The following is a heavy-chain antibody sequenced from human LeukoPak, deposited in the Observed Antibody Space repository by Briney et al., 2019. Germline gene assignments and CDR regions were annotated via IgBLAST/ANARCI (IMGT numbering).Heavy chain of an antibody. Sequence: PGGSLRLSCAASGFTFRSYWMSWVRQAPGKGLEWVANIKQDGSEEDYVDSVKGRFTISRDNAQNSLYLQMNSLRADDTAVYYCARDTSGYSWNYWGQGTLVTVSS. V-gene: IGHV3-7*04. CDR3: ARDTSGYSWNY. D-gene: IGHD3-22*01. J-gene: IGHJ4*02. CDR2: IKQDGSEE. CDR1: GFTFRSYW.